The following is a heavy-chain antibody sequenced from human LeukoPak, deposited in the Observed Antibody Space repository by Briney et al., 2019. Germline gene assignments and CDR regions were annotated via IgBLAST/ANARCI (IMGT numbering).Heavy chain of an antibody. CDR3: AKDAVNIYSSSWLWYFDY. CDR2: ISGSGGST. CDR1: GFTFSSYA. J-gene: IGHJ4*02. D-gene: IGHD6-13*01. V-gene: IGHV3-23*01. Sequence: GGSLRLSCAASGFTFSSYAMSWVRQAPGKGLEWVSAISGSGGSTYYADSVKGRFTISRDNSKSTLYLQMNSLRAEDTAVYYCAKDAVNIYSSSWLWYFDYWGQGTLVTVSS.